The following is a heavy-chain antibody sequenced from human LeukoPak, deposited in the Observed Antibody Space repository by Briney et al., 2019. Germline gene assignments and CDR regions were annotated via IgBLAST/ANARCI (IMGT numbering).Heavy chain of an antibody. V-gene: IGHV3-48*03. Sequence: GGSLRLSCAASGFTFSSYEMNWVRQAPGKGLEWVSYISSSGSTIYYADSVKGRFTISRDNAKNSLYLQMNSLRAEDTAVCYCAREGGAYDSSGYYRGYYYYYGMDVWGQGTTVTVSS. J-gene: IGHJ6*02. D-gene: IGHD3-22*01. CDR1: GFTFSSYE. CDR2: ISSSGSTI. CDR3: AREGGAYDSSGYYRGYYYYYGMDV.